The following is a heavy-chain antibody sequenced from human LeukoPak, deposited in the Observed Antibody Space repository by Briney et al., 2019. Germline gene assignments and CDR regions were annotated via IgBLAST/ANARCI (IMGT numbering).Heavy chain of an antibody. CDR2: IYYSGST. J-gene: IGHJ3*02. V-gene: IGHV4-59*01. D-gene: IGHD3-22*01. CDR3: ARGGYYDSSGYYFGDAFDI. CDR1: GGSISSYY. Sequence: PSETLSLTCTVAGGSISSYYWSWIRQPPGKGLEWVGYIYYSGSTNYNPSLKSRVTISVDTSKNQFSLKLSSVTAADTAVYYCARGGYYDSSGYYFGDAFDIWGQGTMVTVSS.